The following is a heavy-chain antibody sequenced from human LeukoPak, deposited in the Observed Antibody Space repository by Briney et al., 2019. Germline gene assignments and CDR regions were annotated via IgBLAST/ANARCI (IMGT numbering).Heavy chain of an antibody. Sequence: GASVKVSCKASGYTFTGYYMHWVRQAPGQGLEWMGWINPNSGGTNYAQKFQGRVTMTRDTSISTAYMELSRLRSDDTAVYYCARNSGSYYLGSPFDYWGQGTLVTVSS. CDR2: INPNSGGT. J-gene: IGHJ4*02. D-gene: IGHD1-26*01. CDR1: GYTFTGYY. V-gene: IGHV1-2*02. CDR3: ARNSGSYYLGSPFDY.